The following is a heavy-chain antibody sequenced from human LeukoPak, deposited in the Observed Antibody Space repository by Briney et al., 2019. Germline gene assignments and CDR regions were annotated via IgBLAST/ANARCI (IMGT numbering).Heavy chain of an antibody. J-gene: IGHJ4*02. Sequence: PGGSLRLSCAASGFTFSDHYMDCVRQAPGKGLEWVGRTRNKANSYTTEYAASVRGRFTISRDESKNSLYLQMNSLKTEDTAVYYCARGLNSFDCWGQGTLVTVSS. D-gene: IGHD4-23*01. CDR2: TRNKANSYTT. V-gene: IGHV3-72*01. CDR1: GFTFSDHY. CDR3: ARGLNSFDC.